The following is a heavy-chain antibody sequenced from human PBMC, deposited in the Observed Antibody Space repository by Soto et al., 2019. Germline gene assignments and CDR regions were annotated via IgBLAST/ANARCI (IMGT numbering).Heavy chain of an antibody. V-gene: IGHV3-48*03. Sequence: GGSLRLSCVASGFTFSSFEMNWIRQAPGKGPEWIAVINPSGRTISYADPVKGRFTISRDNAENSVYLQMTSLRGEDTAVYFCVRELDGYGRFDYWGLGTPVTVSS. CDR3: VRELDGYGRFDY. D-gene: IGHD1-1*01. CDR1: GFTFSSFE. CDR2: INPSGRTI. J-gene: IGHJ4*02.